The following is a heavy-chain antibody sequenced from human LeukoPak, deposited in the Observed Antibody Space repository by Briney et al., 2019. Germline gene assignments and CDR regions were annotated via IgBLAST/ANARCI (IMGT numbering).Heavy chain of an antibody. CDR3: AKVANYPGSIAARDFDY. CDR1: GFTFSSYG. D-gene: IGHD6-6*01. V-gene: IGHV3-23*01. CDR2: VSGSGGST. Sequence: GGSLRLSCAASGFTFSSYGMHWVRQAPGKGLEWVSVVSGSGGSTHYADSVKGRFTISRDNSKNTLYLQMNSLRAEDTAVYYCAKVANYPGSIAARDFDYWGQGTLVTVSS. J-gene: IGHJ4*02.